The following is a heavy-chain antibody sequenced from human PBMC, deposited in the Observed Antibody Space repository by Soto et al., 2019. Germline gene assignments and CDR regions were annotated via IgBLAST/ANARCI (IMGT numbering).Heavy chain of an antibody. D-gene: IGHD3-10*01. V-gene: IGHV3-30*03. J-gene: IGHJ1*01. Sequence: GGSRRGCFAASGFTFRTYGMRWVRQAPGKGLELVAVISFDGTNKYSAYSVKGRFTISRDNSKNTLYLQMSSLTDEDTAMYHCASSVPQGTYCARYFQHWGQVT. CDR1: GFTFRTYG. CDR2: ISFDGTNK. CDR3: ASSVPQGTYCARYFQH.